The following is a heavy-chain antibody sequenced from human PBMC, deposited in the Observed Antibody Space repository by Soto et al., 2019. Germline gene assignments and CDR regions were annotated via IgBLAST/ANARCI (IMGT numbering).Heavy chain of an antibody. Sequence: GGSLRLSCAASGFTFSSYAMHWVRQAPGKGLEWVAVISYDGSNKYYADSVKGRFTISRDNSKNTLYLQMNSLRAEDTAVYYCVGDLAVADPYSYYYGMDVWGQGTTEIASS. V-gene: IGHV3-30-3*01. CDR2: ISYDGSNK. D-gene: IGHD6-19*01. CDR1: GFTFSSYA. CDR3: VGDLAVADPYSYYYGMDV. J-gene: IGHJ6*02.